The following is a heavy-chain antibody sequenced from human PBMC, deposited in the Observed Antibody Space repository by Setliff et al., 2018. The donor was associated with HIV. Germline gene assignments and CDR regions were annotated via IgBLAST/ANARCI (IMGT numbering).Heavy chain of an antibody. CDR3: ARVASYDFWSGYLHYFDY. CDR1: GGSFSGYY. V-gene: IGHV4-34*01. J-gene: IGHJ4*02. CDR2: INHGGST. Sequence: PSETLSLTCAVYGGSFSGYYWNWIRQPPGKGLEWIGEINHGGSTDSNPSLKSRVTISVDTSKNQFSLNLTSVTAADTAVYYCARVASYDFWSGYLHYFDYWGRGTLVTVSS. D-gene: IGHD3-3*01.